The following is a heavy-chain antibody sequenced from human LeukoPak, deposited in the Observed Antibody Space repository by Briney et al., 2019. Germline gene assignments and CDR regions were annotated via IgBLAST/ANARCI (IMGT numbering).Heavy chain of an antibody. CDR2: MNPNSGNT. V-gene: IGHV1-8*03. CDR1: GYTFTSYG. CDR3: ARESSSSSDY. D-gene: IGHD6-6*01. Sequence: ASVKVSCKASGYTFTSYGISWVRQAPGQGLEWMGWMNPNSGNTGYAQKFQGKVTITRNTSISTAYMELSSLRSEDTAVYYCARESSSSSDYWGQGTLVTVSS. J-gene: IGHJ4*02.